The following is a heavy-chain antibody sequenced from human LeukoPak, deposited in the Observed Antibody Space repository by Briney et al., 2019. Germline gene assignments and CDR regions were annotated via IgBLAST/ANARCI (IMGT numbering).Heavy chain of an antibody. CDR1: GGSFSGYY. V-gene: IGHV4-34*01. CDR2: INHSGST. J-gene: IGHJ3*02. CDR3: ARVGPSAFDI. Sequence: SETLSLTCAVYGGSFSGYYWSWIRQPPGKGLEWIGEINHSGSTNYNPSLKRRVTTSVDTSKNQFSLKLSSVTAADTAVYYCARVGPSAFDIWGQGTMVTVSS.